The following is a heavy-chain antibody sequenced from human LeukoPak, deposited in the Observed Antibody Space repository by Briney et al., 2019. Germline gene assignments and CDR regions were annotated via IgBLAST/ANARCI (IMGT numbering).Heavy chain of an antibody. V-gene: IGHV4-59*10. D-gene: IGHD3-22*01. CDR3: ARCDSSGYYNDY. J-gene: IGHJ4*02. CDR1: GGSFSGYY. CDR2: IYTSGST. Sequence: PSETLSLTCAVYGGSFSGYYWSWIRQPAEKGLEWIGRIYTSGSTNYNPSLKTRVTMSVDTSKNQFSLKLSSVTAADTAVYYCARCDSSGYYNDYWGQGTLVTVSS.